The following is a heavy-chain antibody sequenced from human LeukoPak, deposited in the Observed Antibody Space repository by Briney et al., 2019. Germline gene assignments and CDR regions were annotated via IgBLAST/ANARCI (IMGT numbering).Heavy chain of an antibody. V-gene: IGHV3-30*18. Sequence: GGSLRLSCAASGFTFSSYGMHWVRQAPGKGLEWVAVISYDGSNKYYADSVKGRFTISRDNSKNTLYLQMNSLRAEDTAVYYCAKARAYCSSTSCYDVNWFDPWGQGTLVTVSS. J-gene: IGHJ5*02. D-gene: IGHD2-2*01. CDR3: AKARAYCSSTSCYDVNWFDP. CDR1: GFTFSSYG. CDR2: ISYDGSNK.